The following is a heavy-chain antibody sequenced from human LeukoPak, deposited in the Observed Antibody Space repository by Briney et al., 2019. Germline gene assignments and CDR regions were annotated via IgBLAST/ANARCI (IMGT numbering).Heavy chain of an antibody. CDR3: ARQSRDGSKTRGYYFDY. Sequence: GESLKISCKGSGYSFTSDWIGWVRQMPGKGLEWMGIIYPGDSDTRYSPSFQGQVTISADKSISTAYLQWSSLKASDTAMYYCARQSRDGSKTRGYYFDYWGQGTLVTVSS. CDR2: IYPGDSDT. J-gene: IGHJ4*02. CDR1: GYSFTSDW. D-gene: IGHD3-10*01. V-gene: IGHV5-51*01.